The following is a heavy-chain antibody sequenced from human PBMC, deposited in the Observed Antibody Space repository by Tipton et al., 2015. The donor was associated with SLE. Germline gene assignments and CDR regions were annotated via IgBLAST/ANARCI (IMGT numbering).Heavy chain of an antibody. CDR1: GFTFDDYA. Sequence: RSLRLSCAASGFTFDDYAMHWVRQAPGKGLEWVSGISWNSGSMGYADSVSGRFTISRDNAKNSLYLQMNSLRAEDTALYYCTKDGWASADLDAFDIWGQGTMVTVSS. J-gene: IGHJ3*02. D-gene: IGHD6-13*01. CDR2: ISWNSGSM. CDR3: TKDGWASADLDAFDI. V-gene: IGHV3-9*01.